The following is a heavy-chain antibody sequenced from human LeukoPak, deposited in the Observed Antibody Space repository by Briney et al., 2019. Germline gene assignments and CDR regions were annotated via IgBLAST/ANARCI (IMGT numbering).Heavy chain of an antibody. CDR1: GVTFSSYS. D-gene: IGHD2-21*02. V-gene: IGHV3-48*02. CDR3: AKSDTYRFDY. CDR2: ISSSSSII. J-gene: IGHJ4*02. Sequence: GGSLRLSCAASGVTFSSYSMNGVRQAPGKGLEWLSYISSSSSIIYYADSVKGRFTISRDNAKNSLYLQMNSLRDEDTAVYYCAKSDTYRFDYWGQGTLVTVSS.